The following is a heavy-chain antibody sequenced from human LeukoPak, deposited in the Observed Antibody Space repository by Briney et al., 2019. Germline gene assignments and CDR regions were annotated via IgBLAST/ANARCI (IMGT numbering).Heavy chain of an antibody. D-gene: IGHD6-6*01. J-gene: IGHJ4*02. CDR1: DDSISDYY. V-gene: IGHV4-30-4*01. CDR3: ARATYSSSRLDYYFDY. Sequence: SETLSLTCTVSDDSISDYYRGWIRQPPGKGLEWIGYIYYSGSTYYNPSLKSRVTISVDTSKNQFSLKLSSVTAADTAVYYCARATYSSSRLDYYFDYWGQGTLVTVSS. CDR2: IYYSGST.